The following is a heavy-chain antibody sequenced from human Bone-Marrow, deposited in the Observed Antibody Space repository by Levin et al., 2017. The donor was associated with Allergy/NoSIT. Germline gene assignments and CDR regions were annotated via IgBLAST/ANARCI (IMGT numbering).Heavy chain of an antibody. Sequence: SLLFFCVASGFAVSDSYMSWVRQAPGPSLSFFSFPSPVCPPPSVDSVMGRFTISRDTSKNTLFLEMNSLSAEDTAMYYCARVDQWGDPFDIWSRGTMVTVSS. CDR2: PSPVCPP. CDR1: GFAVSDSY. J-gene: IGHJ3*02. CDR3: ARVDQWGDPFDI. V-gene: IGHV3-53*01. D-gene: IGHD1-26*01.